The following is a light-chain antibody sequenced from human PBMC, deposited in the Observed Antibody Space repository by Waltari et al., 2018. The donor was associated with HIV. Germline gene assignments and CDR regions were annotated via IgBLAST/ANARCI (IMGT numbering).Light chain of an antibody. J-gene: IGKJ1*01. CDR2: WAS. CDR1: QSLLYSSNNKNY. V-gene: IGKV4-1*01. Sequence: DIMMTKSPDSLAVSLGERATIHCKSSQSLLYSSNNKNYLAWYQQKPGQPPKLLLYWASTRESGVPDRFSGSGSGTDFTLTISSLQAEDVAVYYCQQYYTTPWTFGQGTKVEIK. CDR3: QQYYTTPWT.